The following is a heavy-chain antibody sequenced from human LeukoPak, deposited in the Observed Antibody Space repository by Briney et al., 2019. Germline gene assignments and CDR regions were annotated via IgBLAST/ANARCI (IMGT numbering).Heavy chain of an antibody. D-gene: IGHD6-19*01. CDR1: GFTFSSYA. Sequence: GGSLRLSCAASGFTFSSYAMSWVRQAPGKGLEWVSTISGSGSGGSTYYADYVKGRFTISRDNSKDTLYLQMNSLRAEDTAAYYCAKLLAVTNSYYFNYWGQGTLVTVSS. CDR3: AKLLAVTNSYYFNY. V-gene: IGHV3-23*01. J-gene: IGHJ4*02. CDR2: ISGSGSGGST.